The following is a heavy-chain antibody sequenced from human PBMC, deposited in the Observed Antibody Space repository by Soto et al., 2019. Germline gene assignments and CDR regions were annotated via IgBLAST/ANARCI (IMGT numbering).Heavy chain of an antibody. D-gene: IGHD5-18*01. CDR2: IYSGGNT. CDR3: ARDSTWIPYYHYGMDV. V-gene: IGHV3-53*01. CDR1: GFSVSSNY. J-gene: IGHJ6*02. Sequence: EVQLVESGGGLIQPGGSLRLFCAASGFSVSSNYMSWVRQAPGKGLEWVSVIYSGGNTHYADSVKGRFTISRENSKNTLYLQMNSLRAEDTAVYYCARDSTWIPYYHYGMDVWGQGTTVTVSS.